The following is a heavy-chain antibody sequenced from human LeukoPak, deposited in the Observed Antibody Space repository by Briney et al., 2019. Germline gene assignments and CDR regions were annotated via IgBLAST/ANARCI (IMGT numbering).Heavy chain of an antibody. CDR1: GYTFTSYD. CDR2: TNPISGYT. D-gene: IGHD6-13*01. CDR3: ARGNRLYTSSWSSLAFDI. J-gene: IGHJ3*02. V-gene: IGHV1-8*01. Sequence: ASVKVSCKASGYTFTSYDINWVRQATGQGLEWMGWTNPISGYTGHAQKFQGRVTMTRDTSISTAYMKLSSLTSEDTAVYFCARGNRLYTSSWSSLAFDIWGQGTTVTVSS.